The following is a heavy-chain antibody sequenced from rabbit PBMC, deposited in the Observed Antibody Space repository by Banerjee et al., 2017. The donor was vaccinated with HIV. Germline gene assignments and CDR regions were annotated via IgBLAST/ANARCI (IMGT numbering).Heavy chain of an antibody. CDR1: GFSFSSSYY. CDR3: AREDYAGYGFFNL. CDR2: VHAGSSGRT. D-gene: IGHD7-1*01. Sequence: SLEESGGDLVKPGASLTLTCTASGFSFSSSYYMCWVRQAPGKGLEWIACVHAGSSGRTYYASWAKGRFILSKTSSTTVTLQMTSLTAADTATYFCAREDYAGYGFFNLWGQGTLVTVS. J-gene: IGHJ4*01. V-gene: IGHV1S40*01.